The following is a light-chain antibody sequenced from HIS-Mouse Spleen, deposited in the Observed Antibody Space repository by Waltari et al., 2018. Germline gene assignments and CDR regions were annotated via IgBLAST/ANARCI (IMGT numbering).Light chain of an antibody. J-gene: IGLJ2*01. CDR2: EDS. CDR1: ALPTKY. CDR3: YSTDSSGNHRV. V-gene: IGLV3-10*01. Sequence: SYELTQPPSVSVSPGQTARITCPGDALPTKYAYWDQQKSGQAPVLVIYEDSKRPPGIPGRFSGSSSGTMATLTISGAQVEDEADYYCYSTDSSGNHRVFGGGTKLTVL.